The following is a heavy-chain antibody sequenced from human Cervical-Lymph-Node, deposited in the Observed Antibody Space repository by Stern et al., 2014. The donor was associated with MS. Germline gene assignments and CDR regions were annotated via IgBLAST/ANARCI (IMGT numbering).Heavy chain of an antibody. CDR2: IFWGDDK. CDR3: AHDSGA. Sequence: QVTLRESGPAVVKPTQTLTLTCSLSGVSLNTSGVGVNWIRQPPGKGLEWLALIFWGDDKHYSPSLKNRLTISKDTSKTQVVLRMTNMDPVDTATYYCAHDSGAWGRGTLVTVSS. V-gene: IGHV2-5*02. J-gene: IGHJ5*02. CDR1: GVSLNTSGVG. D-gene: IGHD1-26*01.